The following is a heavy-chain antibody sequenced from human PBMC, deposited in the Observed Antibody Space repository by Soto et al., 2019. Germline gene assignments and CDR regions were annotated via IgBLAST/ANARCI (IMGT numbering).Heavy chain of an antibody. CDR3: GKDIRSGSIDY. CDR1: GYSITNNG. J-gene: IGHJ4*02. Sequence: PGGSLRLSCAASGYSITNNGMHWVRQAPGKGLEWVALIWAHGTDQYYADSVKGRFTVSRDTSTNTVYLQMNSLRAEDTARYYCGKDIRSGSIDYWGQGPLVTVSS. CDR2: IWAHGTDQ. D-gene: IGHD1-1*01. V-gene: IGHV3-33*06.